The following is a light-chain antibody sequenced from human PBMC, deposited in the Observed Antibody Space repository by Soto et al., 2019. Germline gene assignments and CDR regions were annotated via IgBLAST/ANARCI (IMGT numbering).Light chain of an antibody. CDR1: SGHSSYA. V-gene: IGLV4-69*01. CDR3: QTWGTGIYWV. CDR2: LNSDGSH. J-gene: IGLJ3*02. Sequence: QSVLTQSPSASASLGASVKLTCTLSSGHSSYAIAWHQQQPEKGPRYLMKLNSDGSHSKGDGIPDRFSGSSSGAERYLTISSLLSEDEADYYCQTWGTGIYWVFGGGTKLTVL.